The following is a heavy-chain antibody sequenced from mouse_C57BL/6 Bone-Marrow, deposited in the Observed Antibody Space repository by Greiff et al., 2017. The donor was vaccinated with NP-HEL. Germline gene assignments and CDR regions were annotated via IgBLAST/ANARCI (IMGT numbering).Heavy chain of an antibody. V-gene: IGHV1-55*01. J-gene: IGHJ3*01. CDR3: ARGRYDYDAAWFAY. Sequence: QVQLQQPGAELVKPGASVKMSCKASGYTFTSYWITWVKQRPGQGLEWIGDIYPGSGSTNYNEKFKSKATLTVATSSLPASIPLSSLTSEDSAVYYCARGRYDYDAAWFAYWGQGTLVTVSA. D-gene: IGHD2-4*01. CDR1: GYTFTSYW. CDR2: IYPGSGST.